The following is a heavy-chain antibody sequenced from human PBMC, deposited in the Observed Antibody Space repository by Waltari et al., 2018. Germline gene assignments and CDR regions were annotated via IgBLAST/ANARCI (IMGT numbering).Heavy chain of an antibody. J-gene: IGHJ4*02. V-gene: IGHV4-38-2*02. CDR1: GYSISSGYY. Sequence: QVQLQESGPGLVKPSETLSLTCTVSGYSISSGYYWGWIRQPPGKGLEWSGSIYHRGSTSYNPSLKSRVTISVDTSKNQFSLKLSSVTAADTAVYYCARVTLYYYFDYWGQGTLVTVSS. D-gene: IGHD2-21*01. CDR2: IYHRGST. CDR3: ARVTLYYYFDY.